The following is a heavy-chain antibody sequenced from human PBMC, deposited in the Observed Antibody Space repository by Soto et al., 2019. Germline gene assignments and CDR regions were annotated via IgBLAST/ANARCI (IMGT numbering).Heavy chain of an antibody. V-gene: IGHV3-33*01. CDR2: IWYDGSNK. J-gene: IGHJ4*02. D-gene: IGHD1-1*01. CDR3: ARSGTLTGYPFDY. CDR1: GFTFNSYA. Sequence: QLVESGGGVVQPGRSLRLSCTASGFTFNSYAMHWVRQAPGKGLEWVAVIWYDGSNKYYADSVKGRFTISRDNSKNTLFLQMNSLRADDTAVYYCARSGTLTGYPFDYWGQGTLVTVSS.